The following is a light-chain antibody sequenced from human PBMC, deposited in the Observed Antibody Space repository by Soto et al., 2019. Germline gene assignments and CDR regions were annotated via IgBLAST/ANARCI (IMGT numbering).Light chain of an antibody. Sequence: QSALTQPASVSGSPGQSITISCTGTSSDVGAYNYVSWYQQHPGNAPKLMIYDVSNRPSGVSNRFSGSKSGNTASLTISGLQAEDEAAYYCSSYTSSSPLVFGGGTKLTVL. V-gene: IGLV2-14*03. CDR2: DVS. CDR3: SSYTSSSPLV. CDR1: SSDVGAYNY. J-gene: IGLJ2*01.